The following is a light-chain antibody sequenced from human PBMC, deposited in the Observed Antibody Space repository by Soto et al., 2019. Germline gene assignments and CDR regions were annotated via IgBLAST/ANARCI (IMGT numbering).Light chain of an antibody. V-gene: IGLV2-14*01. CDR3: SSYTSSTWGV. J-gene: IGLJ2*01. CDR2: DVS. Sequence: QSALTQPASVSGSPGQSITISCTGTSSDVGGYNYVSWYQQHPGKAPKLMIYDVSNRPSGVSNRFSGSKSGNTASLTISGLQAEDEADYYCSSYTSSTWGVFGGGPSSPS. CDR1: SSDVGGYNY.